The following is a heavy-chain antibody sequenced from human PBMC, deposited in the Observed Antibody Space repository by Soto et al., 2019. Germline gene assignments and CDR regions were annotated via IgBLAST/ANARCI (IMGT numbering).Heavy chain of an antibody. Sequence: QLQLQESGPGLVKPSETLSLTCTVSGGSISSSSYYWGWIRQPPGKGLEWIGSIYYSGSTYYNPSLKSRVTISVDTSKNQFSLKLSSVTAADTAVYYCATPARGSNDAFDIWGQGTMVTVSS. CDR2: IYYSGST. D-gene: IGHD1-26*01. J-gene: IGHJ3*02. V-gene: IGHV4-39*01. CDR1: GGSISSSSYY. CDR3: ATPARGSNDAFDI.